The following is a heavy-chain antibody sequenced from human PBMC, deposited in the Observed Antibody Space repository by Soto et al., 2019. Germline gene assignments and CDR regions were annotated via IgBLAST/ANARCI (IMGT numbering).Heavy chain of an antibody. V-gene: IGHV1-69*02. J-gene: IGHJ4*02. Sequence: QVQLVQSGAEVKKPGSSVKVSCKASGGTFSSYTISWVRQAPGQGLEWMGRIIPILGIANYAQKFQGRVTITPDNSTSTGYMELRSLRSEDTGVYYCAGGYSSSWYSDYWGQGTLVTVSS. CDR1: GGTFSSYT. CDR3: AGGYSSSWYSDY. CDR2: IIPILGIA. D-gene: IGHD6-13*01.